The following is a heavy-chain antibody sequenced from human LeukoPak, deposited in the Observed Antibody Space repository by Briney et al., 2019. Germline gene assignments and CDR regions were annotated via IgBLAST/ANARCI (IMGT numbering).Heavy chain of an antibody. CDR1: GGSFSAYY. J-gene: IGHJ4*02. CDR2: INHSGST. D-gene: IGHD5-12*01. Sequence: PSETLSLTCAVYGGSFSAYYWSWIRQPPGKGLEWTGEINHSGSTNYNPSLKSRVTISVDTSKNQFSLKLSSVTAADTAVYYCARGQRFSLSRGYSGYPDYWGQGTLVTVSS. CDR3: ARGQRFSLSRGYSGYPDY. V-gene: IGHV4-34*01.